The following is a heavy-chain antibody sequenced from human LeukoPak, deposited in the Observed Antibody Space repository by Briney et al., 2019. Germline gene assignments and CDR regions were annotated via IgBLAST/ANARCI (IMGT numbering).Heavy chain of an antibody. CDR3: TTTPPYYYFWSGWLIPLDAFDI. J-gene: IGHJ3*02. D-gene: IGHD3-3*01. V-gene: IGHV3-15*01. CDR1: GFTFSNAW. Sequence: GGSLRLSCAASGFTFSNAWMSWVRQAPGKGLEWVGSIKSKTDGGTTDHAAPVKGRFTISRDDSKNTLYLQMNSLKTEDTAVYYCTTTPPYYYFWSGWLIPLDAFDIWGQGTMVTVSS. CDR2: IKSKTDGGTT.